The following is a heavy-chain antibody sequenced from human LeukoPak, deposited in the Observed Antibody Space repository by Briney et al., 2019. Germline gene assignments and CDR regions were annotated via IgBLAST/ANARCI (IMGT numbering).Heavy chain of an antibody. V-gene: IGHV3-23*01. D-gene: IGHD4-11*01. J-gene: IGHJ4*02. CDR1: GFTFSSYA. CDR2: ISGSGGST. Sequence: GGSLRLSRAASGFTFSSYAMSWVRQAPGKGLEWVSAISGSGGSTYYADSVKGRFTISRDNSKNTLYLQMNSLRAEDTAVYYCAKDPFYSNYVEDYFDYWGQGTLVTVSS. CDR3: AKDPFYSNYVEDYFDY.